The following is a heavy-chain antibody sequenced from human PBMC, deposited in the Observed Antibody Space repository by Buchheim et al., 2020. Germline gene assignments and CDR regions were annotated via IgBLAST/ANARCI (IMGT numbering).Heavy chain of an antibody. CDR2: IIPPFGTA. V-gene: IGHV1-69*06. D-gene: IGHD4-17*01. CDR1: GGTFSSHA. Sequence: QVQLVQSGAEVKKPGSSVKVSCTASGGTFSSHAFTWVRQAPGQGLEWMGGIIPPFGTANYAQKFQGRVTITADNSPSTAYMELNILRSEDTAVYYCASPNPWFGDYMLGRYYFDFWGQGTL. J-gene: IGHJ4*02. CDR3: ASPNPWFGDYMLGRYYFDF.